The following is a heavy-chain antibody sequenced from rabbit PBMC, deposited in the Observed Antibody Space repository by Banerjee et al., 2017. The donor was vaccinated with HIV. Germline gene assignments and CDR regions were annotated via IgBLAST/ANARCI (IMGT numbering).Heavy chain of an antibody. CDR3: ARDLAGVVGWNLNL. CDR1: GFSFSSTYY. J-gene: IGHJ4*01. V-gene: IGHV1S43*01. D-gene: IGHD4-1*01. CDR2: IYTDSDGT. Sequence: QEQLEESGGDLVKPEGSLTITCTASGFSFSSTYYMCWVRQAPGKGLELIACIYTDSDGTWYASWVNGRFTITRSTSLNTVTLQMTSLTAADTATYFCARDLAGVVGWNLNLWGPGTLVTVS.